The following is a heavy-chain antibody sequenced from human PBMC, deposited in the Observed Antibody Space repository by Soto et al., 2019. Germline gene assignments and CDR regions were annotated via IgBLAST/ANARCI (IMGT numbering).Heavy chain of an antibody. Sequence: QVQLVQSGAEVKKPGASVKVSCKASGSIFNDHYVHWVRQAPGQDLEWMGWVNPNTGGSNSAQTFRGRVTVTRHKSISAAYLDLTGLTSDDTATYYCATRRGAMLYLDQWGQGNLVTVSS. J-gene: IGHJ4*02. CDR2: VNPNTGGS. D-gene: IGHD2-15*01. CDR1: GSIFNDHY. V-gene: IGHV1-2*02. CDR3: ATRRGAMLYLDQ.